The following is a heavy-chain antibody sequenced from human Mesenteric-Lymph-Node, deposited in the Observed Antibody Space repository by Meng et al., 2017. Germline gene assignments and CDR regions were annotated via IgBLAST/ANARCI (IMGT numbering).Heavy chain of an antibody. V-gene: IGHV3-9*01. CDR3: AKDPYPPDCSGGSCYGYYYGMDV. D-gene: IGHD2-15*01. CDR1: GFTFDAYA. Sequence: GGSLRLSCAASGFTFDAYAMHWVRQAPGKGLEWVSGISWNSGSIGYADSVKGRFTISRDNAKNSLYLQMNSLRAEDTALYYCAKDPYPPDCSGGSCYGYYYGMDVWGQGTTVTVSS. CDR2: ISWNSGSI. J-gene: IGHJ6*02.